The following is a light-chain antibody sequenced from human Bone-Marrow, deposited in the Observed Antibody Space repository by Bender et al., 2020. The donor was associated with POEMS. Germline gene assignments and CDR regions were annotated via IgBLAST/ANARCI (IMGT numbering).Light chain of an antibody. J-gene: IGLJ2*01. V-gene: IGLV1-40*01. CDR1: SSNTGSGYD. CDR3: ISYTTSSTGHVI. CDR2: GYN. Sequence: QSVLTQPPSVSGAPGQRVTISCTGSSSNTGSGYDINWYQHLPGTAPKLLIYGYNNRPSGVPDRFSGSKSGTSASLAITGLQAEDEGHYYCISYTTSSTGHVIIGGGTKLTVL.